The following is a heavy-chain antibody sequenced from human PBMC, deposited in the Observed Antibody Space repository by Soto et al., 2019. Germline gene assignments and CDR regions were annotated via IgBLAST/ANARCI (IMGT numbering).Heavy chain of an antibody. CDR2: ISYDGSNK. CDR1: GFTFSSYG. CDR3: AKGINSAFDY. J-gene: IGHJ4*02. D-gene: IGHD3-10*01. V-gene: IGHV3-30*18. Sequence: GGSLRLSCAASGFTFSSYGMHWVRQAPGKGLEWVAVISYDGSNKYYADSVKGRFTISRDNSKNTLYLQMNSLRAEDTAVYYCAKGINSAFDYWGQGTLVTVSS.